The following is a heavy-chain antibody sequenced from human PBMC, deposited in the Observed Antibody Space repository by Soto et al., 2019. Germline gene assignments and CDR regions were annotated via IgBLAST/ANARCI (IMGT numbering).Heavy chain of an antibody. CDR2: IHPGDSNT. Sequence: HGESLKISCKGSGYTFTNYWIGWVRQMPGKGLEWMGIIHPGDSNTKYNPSFQGQVTISADKSTTTTFLRWTSLKASDTASYFCASSIFYYGMDVWGQGTTVTVSS. V-gene: IGHV5-51*01. CDR1: GYTFTNYW. CDR3: ASSIFYYGMDV. J-gene: IGHJ6*02.